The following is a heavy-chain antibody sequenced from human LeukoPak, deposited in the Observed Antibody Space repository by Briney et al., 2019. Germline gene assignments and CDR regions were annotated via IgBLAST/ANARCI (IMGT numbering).Heavy chain of an antibody. V-gene: IGHV1-2*02. D-gene: IGHD6-13*01. CDR2: INPNSGGT. J-gene: IGHJ4*02. Sequence: ASVKVCCKASGYTFTGYYMHWVRQAPGQGLEWMGWINPNSGGTNYAQKFQGRVTMTRDTSISTAYMELSRLRSDDTAVYYCAAAPSSSWYGVYWGQGTLVTVSS. CDR3: AAAPSSSWYGVY. CDR1: GYTFTGYY.